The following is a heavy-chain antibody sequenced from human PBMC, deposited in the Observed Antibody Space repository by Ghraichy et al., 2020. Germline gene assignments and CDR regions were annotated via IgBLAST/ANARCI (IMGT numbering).Heavy chain of an antibody. D-gene: IGHD3-9*01. CDR3: AREGRLRYFDWRNSHPPYYFDY. CDR2: IWYDGNNK. Sequence: GESLNISCAASGFTFSNYGMHWVRQAPGKGLEWVAIIWYDGNNKYYADSVQGRFTISRDNSKNTLYLQMNSLRVEDTAVFYCAREGRLRYFDWRNSHPPYYFDYWGQGTVVTVSS. J-gene: IGHJ4*02. V-gene: IGHV3-33*01. CDR1: GFTFSNYG.